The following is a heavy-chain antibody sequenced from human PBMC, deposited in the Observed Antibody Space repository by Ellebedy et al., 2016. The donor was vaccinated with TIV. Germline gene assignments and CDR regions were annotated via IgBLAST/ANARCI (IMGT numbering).Heavy chain of an antibody. CDR2: ISSSSSYI. V-gene: IGHV3-21*01. D-gene: IGHD3-3*01. CDR1: GFTFSSYA. CDR3: AREGDYDFWSGYYTGNGWFDP. J-gene: IGHJ5*02. Sequence: GGSLRLSCAASGFTFSSYAMSWVRQAPGKGLEWVSSISSSSSYIYYADSVKGRFTISRDNAKNSLYLQMNSLRAEDTAVYYCAREGDYDFWSGYYTGNGWFDPWGQGTLVTVSS.